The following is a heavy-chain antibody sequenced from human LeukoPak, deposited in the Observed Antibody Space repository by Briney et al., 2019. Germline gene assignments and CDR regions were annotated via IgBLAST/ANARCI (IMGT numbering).Heavy chain of an antibody. V-gene: IGHV3-23*01. Sequence: PGGSLRLSCAASGFTFSSYAMSWVRQAPGKGLEWVSAISGSGGSTYYADSVKGRFTISRDNSKNTLYLQMNSLRAEDTAVYYCAKLDCSSTSCYFHYYGMDVWGQGTTVTVSS. J-gene: IGHJ6*02. CDR2: ISGSGGST. CDR1: GFTFSSYA. CDR3: AKLDCSSTSCYFHYYGMDV. D-gene: IGHD2-2*01.